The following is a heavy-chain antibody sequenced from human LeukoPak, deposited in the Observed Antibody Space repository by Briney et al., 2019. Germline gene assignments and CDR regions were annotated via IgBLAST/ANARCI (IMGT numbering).Heavy chain of an antibody. CDR2: IYYSGST. CDR3: ARGGEGDGYNAIDY. Sequence: SETLSLTCTVSGGSISSYYWSWIRQPPGKGLEWIGYIYYSGSTSYNPSLKSRVTISVDTSKNQFSLKLSSVTAADTAVYYCARGGEGDGYNAIDYWGQGTLVTVSS. CDR1: GGSISSYY. V-gene: IGHV4-59*01. J-gene: IGHJ4*02. D-gene: IGHD5-24*01.